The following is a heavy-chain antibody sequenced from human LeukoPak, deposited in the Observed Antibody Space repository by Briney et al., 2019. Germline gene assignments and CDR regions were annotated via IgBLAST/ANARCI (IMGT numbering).Heavy chain of an antibody. Sequence: AGGSLTLSCTASGFTFGDYAVNWVRQAPGKGLEWVGFIRSKDYGGTADYAASVKGRFSVSRDDSKSIAYLQMSSLKTEDTAVXXXXXXXXRXIXVXPAANDXWGQGTLVTVSS. D-gene: IGHD2-2*01. CDR2: IRSKDYGGTA. CDR3: XXXXXRXIXVXPAANDX. V-gene: IGHV3-49*04. CDR1: GFTFGDYA. J-gene: IGHJ4*02.